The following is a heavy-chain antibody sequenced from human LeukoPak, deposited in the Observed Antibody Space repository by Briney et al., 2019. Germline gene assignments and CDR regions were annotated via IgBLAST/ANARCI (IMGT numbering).Heavy chain of an antibody. V-gene: IGHV3-30*02. CDR2: IRYDGSNK. Sequence: PGGSLRLXCAASGFTFSSYGMHWVRQAPGKELEWVAFIRYDGSNKYYVDSVKGGFTISRDTSKNTLYLQMNSLRAEDTAVYYCAKDAGMATITDYLDYGGQGTLVTVSS. D-gene: IGHD5-24*01. CDR1: GFTFSSYG. J-gene: IGHJ4*02. CDR3: AKDAGMATITDYLDY.